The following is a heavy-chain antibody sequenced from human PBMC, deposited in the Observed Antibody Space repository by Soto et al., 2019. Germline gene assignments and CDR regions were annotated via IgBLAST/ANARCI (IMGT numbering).Heavy chain of an antibody. J-gene: IGHJ3*02. CDR2: ISNDGNRK. Sequence: GGSLRLSCADSGFSFSSYGMHWVRQAPGRGLEWVTVISNDGNRKYYGESVKGRFSVSRDNDKDTLYLQMNGLRPEDTGVYYCAKDRRQLSALDMWGQGTTVTVSS. CDR3: AKDRRQLSALDM. CDR1: GFSFSSYG. V-gene: IGHV3-30*18. D-gene: IGHD6-6*01.